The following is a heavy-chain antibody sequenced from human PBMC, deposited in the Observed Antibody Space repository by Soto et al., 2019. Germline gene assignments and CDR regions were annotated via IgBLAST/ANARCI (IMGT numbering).Heavy chain of an antibody. J-gene: IGHJ4*02. CDR3: ARATYYYDSSGYAAYYFDY. Sequence: SGPTLVNPTQTLTLTCPFSGFSLSTSGMCVSWIRQPPGKALEWLARIDWDDDKYYSTSLKTRLTISKDTSKNQVVLTMTNMDPVDTATYYCARATYYYDSSGYAAYYFDYWGQGTLVTVS. CDR2: IDWDDDK. CDR1: GFSLSTSGMC. V-gene: IGHV2-70*11. D-gene: IGHD3-22*01.